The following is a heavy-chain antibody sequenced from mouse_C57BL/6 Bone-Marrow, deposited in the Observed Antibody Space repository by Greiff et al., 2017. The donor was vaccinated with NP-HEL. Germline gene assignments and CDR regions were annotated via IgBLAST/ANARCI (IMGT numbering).Heavy chain of an antibody. CDR2: IYPGDGDT. CDR1: GYAFSSYW. D-gene: IGHD1-1*01. CDR3: ATVVAPYAMDY. J-gene: IGHJ4*01. V-gene: IGHV1-80*01. Sequence: QVQLQQSGAELVKPGASVKISCKASGYAFSSYWMNWVKQRPGKGLEWIGQIYPGDGDTNYNGKFKGKATLTADKSSSTAYMQLSSLTSEDSAVYFCATVVAPYAMDYWGQGTSVTVSS.